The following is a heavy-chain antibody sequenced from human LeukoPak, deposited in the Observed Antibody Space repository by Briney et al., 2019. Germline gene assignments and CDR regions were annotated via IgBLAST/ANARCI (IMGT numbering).Heavy chain of an antibody. D-gene: IGHD3-9*01. CDR2: INPNSGGT. J-gene: IGHJ5*02. V-gene: IGHV1-2*02. CDR1: GYTFSDYY. Sequence: ASVKVSCEASGYTFSDYYIHWVRQAPGQGLEWMGWINPNSGGTNYAQKFQGRVTMTRDTSSSTAYMELSRLRPDDTAVYYCARYEDSVLRYFDWLSPRNWFDPWGQGTLVTVSS. CDR3: ARYEDSVLRYFDWLSPRNWFDP.